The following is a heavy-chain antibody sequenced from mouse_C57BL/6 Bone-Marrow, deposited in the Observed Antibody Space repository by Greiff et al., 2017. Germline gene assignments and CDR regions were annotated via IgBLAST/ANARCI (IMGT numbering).Heavy chain of an antibody. J-gene: IGHJ3*01. CDR1: GFSFNTYA. V-gene: IGHV10-1*01. CDR3: VSPYYCGSSLAWFAY. D-gene: IGHD1-1*01. Sequence: DVKLVESGGGLVQPKGSLKLSCAASGFSFNTYAMNWVRQAPGKGLEWVARIRSKSNNYATYYADSVKDRFTISRDDSESMLYLQMNNLKTEDTAMYYCVSPYYCGSSLAWFAYWGQGTLVTVSA. CDR2: IRSKSNNYAT.